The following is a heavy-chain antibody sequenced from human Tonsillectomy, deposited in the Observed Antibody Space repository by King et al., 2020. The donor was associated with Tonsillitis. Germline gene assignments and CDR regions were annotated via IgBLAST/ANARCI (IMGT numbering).Heavy chain of an antibody. J-gene: IGHJ6*02. Sequence: VQLQESGPGLVKPSETLSLTCTVSGGSISSYYWSWIRQPPGKGLEWIGYIYYSGSTNYNPSLKSRVTISVDTSKNQFSLKLSSVTAADTAVYYCAGDPGYSYGRDYYYGMDVWDQETTVTVS. D-gene: IGHD5-18*01. V-gene: IGHV4-59*01. CDR3: AGDPGYSYGRDYYYGMDV. CDR2: IYYSGST. CDR1: GGSISSYY.